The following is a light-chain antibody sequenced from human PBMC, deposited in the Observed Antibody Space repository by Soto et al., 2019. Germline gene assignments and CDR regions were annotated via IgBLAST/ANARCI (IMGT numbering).Light chain of an antibody. Sequence: ALTQPASVSGSPGQSITISCTGTSSDVGAYNYVSWYQQHPGKAPKLMIYEVSNRPSGVSNRFSGSKSGNTASLTISGLQAEDEADYYCTSFTTSSTWVFGGGTKLTVL. CDR3: TSFTTSSTWV. CDR1: SSDVGAYNY. CDR2: EVS. J-gene: IGLJ3*02. V-gene: IGLV2-14*01.